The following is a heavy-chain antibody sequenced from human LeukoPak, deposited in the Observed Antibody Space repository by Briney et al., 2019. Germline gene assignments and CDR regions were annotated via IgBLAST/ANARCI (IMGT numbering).Heavy chain of an antibody. D-gene: IGHD3-22*01. J-gene: IGHJ4*02. CDR3: ARVSHDSSGYPYQFDY. Sequence: PGGSLRLFCAASGFTFSSYAMHWVRQAPGKGLEWVAVISYDGSNKYYADSVKGRFTISRDNSKNTLYLQMNSLRAEDTAVYYCARVSHDSSGYPYQFDYWGQGTLVTVSS. V-gene: IGHV3-30*04. CDR2: ISYDGSNK. CDR1: GFTFSSYA.